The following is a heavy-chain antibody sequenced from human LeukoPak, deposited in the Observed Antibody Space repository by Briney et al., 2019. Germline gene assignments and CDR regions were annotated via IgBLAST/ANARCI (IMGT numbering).Heavy chain of an antibody. Sequence: ASVKVSCKASGYTFTGYYMHWVRQAPGQGLEWMGWINPNSGGTNYAQKFQGRVTMTRDTSISTAYMELSRLRSDDTAVYYCAREEDAGNWEAYAFDIWGQGTMVTVSS. CDR3: AREEDAGNWEAYAFDI. D-gene: IGHD7-27*01. CDR1: GYTFTGYY. V-gene: IGHV1-2*02. J-gene: IGHJ3*02. CDR2: INPNSGGT.